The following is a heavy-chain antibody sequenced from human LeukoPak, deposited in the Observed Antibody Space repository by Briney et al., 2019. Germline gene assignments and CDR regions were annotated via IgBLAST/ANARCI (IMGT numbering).Heavy chain of an antibody. Sequence: ASVKVSCKASGYTFTGYYMHWVRQAPGQGLEWMGWINPNSGGTNYAQKFQGRVTMTRDTSISTAYMELSRLRSDDTAMYYCARDILVDENYYMDVWGKGTTVTVSS. CDR3: ARDILVDENYYMDV. V-gene: IGHV1-2*02. J-gene: IGHJ6*03. CDR2: INPNSGGT. CDR1: GYTFTGYY. D-gene: IGHD5-12*01.